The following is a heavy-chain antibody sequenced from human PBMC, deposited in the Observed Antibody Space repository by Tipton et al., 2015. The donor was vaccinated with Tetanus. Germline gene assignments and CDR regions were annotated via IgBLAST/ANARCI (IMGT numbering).Heavy chain of an antibody. D-gene: IGHD4-17*01. CDR2: IFYSGST. Sequence: TLSLTCTVSGGSISSSSYYWGWIRQLPGKGLEWIGSIFYSGSTYYNPSLKSRVTISVDTSKNQFPLKLRSVTAADTAVYYCARVKRLNDYGDTLDYWGQGTLVTVSS. CDR3: ARVKRLNDYGDTLDY. J-gene: IGHJ4*02. CDR1: GGSISSSSYY. V-gene: IGHV4-39*06.